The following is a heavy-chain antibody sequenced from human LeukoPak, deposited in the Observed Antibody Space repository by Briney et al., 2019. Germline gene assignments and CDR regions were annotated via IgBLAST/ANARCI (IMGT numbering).Heavy chain of an antibody. CDR1: GYTFTGYC. Sequence: GASVKVSCKTSGYTFTGYCIHWVRQAPGQGLEWMGWINPNSGDTNYAQKFQGRVSMTGDTSISTAYMELRSLRSDDTAVYYCARDGVGHDAFDIWGQGTVVTVSS. CDR3: ARDGVGHDAFDI. CDR2: INPNSGDT. V-gene: IGHV1-2*02. D-gene: IGHD1-26*01. J-gene: IGHJ3*02.